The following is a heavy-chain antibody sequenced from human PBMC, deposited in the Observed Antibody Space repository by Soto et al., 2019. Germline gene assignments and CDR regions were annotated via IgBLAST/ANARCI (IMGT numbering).Heavy chain of an antibody. CDR3: AKTQLVLDY. J-gene: IGHJ4*02. CDR1: GFTFSSYA. Sequence: XXSLNLSCAASGFTFSSYAMSWVLQAPGKGLEWVSAISGSGGSTYYADSVEGRFTISRDNSKNTLYLQMNSLRAEDTAVYYCAKTQLVLDYWGQGTLVTVSS. CDR2: ISGSGGST. D-gene: IGHD6-6*01. V-gene: IGHV3-23*01.